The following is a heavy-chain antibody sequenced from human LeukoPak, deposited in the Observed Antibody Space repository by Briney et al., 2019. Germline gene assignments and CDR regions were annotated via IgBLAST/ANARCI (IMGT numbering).Heavy chain of an antibody. J-gene: IGHJ3*02. Sequence: GGSLRLSCAASGFTFSSYEMNWVRQAPGKGLEWVSYISSSSSYTNYADSVKGRFTISRDNAKNSLYLQMNSLRAEDTAVYYCARDYPTARDAFDIWGQGTMVTVSS. D-gene: IGHD4-17*01. V-gene: IGHV3-21*05. CDR1: GFTFSSYE. CDR2: ISSSSSYT. CDR3: ARDYPTARDAFDI.